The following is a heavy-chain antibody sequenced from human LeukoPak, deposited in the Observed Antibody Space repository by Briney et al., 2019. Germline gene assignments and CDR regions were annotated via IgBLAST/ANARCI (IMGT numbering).Heavy chain of an antibody. CDR1: GGSISSSSYY. Sequence: SETLSLTCTVSGGSISSSSYYWGWIRQPPGKGLEWIGSIYYSGSTYYNPSLKSRVTISVDTSKNQFSLKLNSVTAADTAVYYCAKASSGSYNFDYWGQGTLVTVSS. V-gene: IGHV4-39*07. CDR2: IYYSGST. D-gene: IGHD1-26*01. J-gene: IGHJ4*02. CDR3: AKASSGSYNFDY.